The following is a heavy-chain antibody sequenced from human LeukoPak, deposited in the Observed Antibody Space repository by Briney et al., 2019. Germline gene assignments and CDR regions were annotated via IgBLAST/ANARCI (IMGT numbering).Heavy chain of an antibody. Sequence: GGSLRLSCAASGFTFSSYSMKWVRQAPGKGLEWGSSITSSGRYIYYAYSVKGRFTIYRDTYENSLYLQMTGLTAEDTAVYYCTRKGSQWDFLVDYWGQGTRVAVSP. J-gene: IGHJ4*02. V-gene: IGHV3-21*01. CDR1: GFTFSSYS. D-gene: IGHD2/OR15-2a*01. CDR3: TRKGSQWDFLVDY. CDR2: ITSSGRYI.